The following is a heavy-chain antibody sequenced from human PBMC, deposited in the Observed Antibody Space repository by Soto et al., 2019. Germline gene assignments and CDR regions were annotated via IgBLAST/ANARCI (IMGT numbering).Heavy chain of an antibody. J-gene: IGHJ6*02. CDR1: GYTFTNYG. CDR2: ISGYNGNT. V-gene: IGHV1-18*01. Sequence: QVQVVQSGDEVKKPGASVKVSCKASGYTFTNYGFSWVRQAPGQGLEWMGWISGYNGNTKYAEKFQGRVTMTTDTDKSTAHMERRSLRSDDTAVYYCARESQATYYYYGMDVWGQGTAVTVSS. CDR3: ARESQATYYYYGMDV.